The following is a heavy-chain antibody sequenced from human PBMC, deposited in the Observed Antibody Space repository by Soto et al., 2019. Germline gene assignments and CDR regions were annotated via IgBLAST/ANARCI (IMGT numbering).Heavy chain of an antibody. D-gene: IGHD1-26*01. CDR1: GFTFSSYA. CDR3: AKDSGPPIDAYFDY. Sequence: PGGSLRLSCAASGFTFSSYAMSWVRQAPGKGLEWVSAISGSGGSTYYADSVKGRFTISRDNSKSTLYLQMNGLRAEDTAVYYCAKDSGPPIDAYFDYWGQGTLVTVSS. CDR2: ISGSGGST. V-gene: IGHV3-23*01. J-gene: IGHJ4*02.